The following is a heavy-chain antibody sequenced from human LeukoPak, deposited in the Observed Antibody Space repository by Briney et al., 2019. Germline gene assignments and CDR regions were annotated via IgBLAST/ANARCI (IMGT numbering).Heavy chain of an antibody. CDR2: INPNSGGT. J-gene: IGHJ4*02. CDR3: ARDSSSWYPFDY. CDR1: GYTFTSYY. Sequence: ASVKVSCKASGYTFTSYYMHWVRQAPGQGLEWMGWINPNSGGTNYAQKFQGRVTMTRDTSISTAYMELSRLRSDDTAVYYCARDSSSWYPFDYWGQGTLVTVST. D-gene: IGHD6-13*01. V-gene: IGHV1-2*02.